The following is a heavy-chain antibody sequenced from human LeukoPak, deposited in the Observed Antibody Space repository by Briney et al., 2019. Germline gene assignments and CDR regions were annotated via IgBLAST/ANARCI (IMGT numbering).Heavy chain of an antibody. CDR2: IKQDGSEK. D-gene: IGHD3-22*01. CDR1: GFTFSSFW. J-gene: IGHJ4*02. Sequence: PGGSLRLSCAVSGFTFSSFWMSWVRQAPGKGLEWVANIKQDGSEKYYVDSVKGRFTISRDNAKNSLYLQMNSLRAEDTALYYCARRGFYDTSGYLFDHWGQGTLVTVSS. V-gene: IGHV3-7*01. CDR3: ARRGFYDTSGYLFDH.